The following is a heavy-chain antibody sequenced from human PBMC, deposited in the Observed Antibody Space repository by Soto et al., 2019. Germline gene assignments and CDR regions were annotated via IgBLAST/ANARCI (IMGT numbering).Heavy chain of an antibody. Sequence: QVHLVESGGGVVQPGRSLRLSCAASGFTFSNNGMHWVRQAPGKGLEWMGVISYEGSEKYYAGSVKGRFTISRDNSKNTLYLQMDTLRAEDTAIYYCVKDKGAAAGFDYWGQGMLVTVSS. J-gene: IGHJ4*02. CDR3: VKDKGAAAGFDY. CDR1: GFTFSNNG. V-gene: IGHV3-30*18. CDR2: ISYEGSEK. D-gene: IGHD6-13*01.